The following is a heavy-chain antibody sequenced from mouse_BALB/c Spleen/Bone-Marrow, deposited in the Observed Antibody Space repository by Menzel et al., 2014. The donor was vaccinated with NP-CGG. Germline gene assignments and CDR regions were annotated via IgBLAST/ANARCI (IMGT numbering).Heavy chain of an antibody. CDR1: GYTFTDNW. CDR3: ARGGHDFSLDY. D-gene: IGHD2-4*01. V-gene: IGHV1-69*01. Sequence: VQLQQSGAELGMPGASVKMSCKASGYTFTDNWIYWVKQRPGQGLEWIGAIDTSDSYTNYNQKFMDKASLTVDASSSTAYMQVSSLTSDDSAVYYCARGGHDFSLDYWGQGTSVTVSS. CDR2: IDTSDSYT. J-gene: IGHJ4*01.